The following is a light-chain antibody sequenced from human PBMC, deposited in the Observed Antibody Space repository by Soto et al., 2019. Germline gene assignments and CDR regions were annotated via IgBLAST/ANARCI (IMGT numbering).Light chain of an antibody. CDR3: QQDRSWPLT. Sequence: EIVMTQCPSTLSVSPGERATLSCRASQSVSSNLAWYQQKPGQAPRLLIYGASIRATGVPATFSGSGSGTEFTLSISSLQSEHLGVYYSQQDRSWPLTFGGGTKVDIK. J-gene: IGKJ4*01. V-gene: IGKV3-15*01. CDR2: GAS. CDR1: QSVSSN.